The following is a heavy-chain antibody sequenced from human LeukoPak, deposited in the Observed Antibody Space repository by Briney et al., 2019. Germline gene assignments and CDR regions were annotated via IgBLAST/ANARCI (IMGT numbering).Heavy chain of an antibody. V-gene: IGHV1-69*05. CDR1: GGTFSSYA. D-gene: IGHD3-22*01. CDR2: LIPIFGTA. J-gene: IGHJ5*02. CDR3: ATRPYYYDSSGYYYEGGNWFDP. Sequence: ASVKVSCKASGGTFSSYAISWVRQAPGQGLDWLGGLIPIFGTANYAQKFQGRVTITTDESTSTAYMELSSLRSEDTAVYYCATRPYYYDSSGYYYEGGNWFDPWGQGTLVTVSS.